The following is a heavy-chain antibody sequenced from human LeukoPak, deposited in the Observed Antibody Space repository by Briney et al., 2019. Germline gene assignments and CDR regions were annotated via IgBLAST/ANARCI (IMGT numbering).Heavy chain of an antibody. CDR2: ISYDGSNK. J-gene: IGHJ4*02. D-gene: IGHD3-22*01. CDR1: GFTFSSYG. V-gene: IGHV3-30*18. Sequence: GGSLRLSCAASGFTFSSYGMHWVPQAPGKGLECVAVISYDGSNKYYADSVKGRFTISRDNSKNTLYLQMNSLRAEDTAVYYCAKDITMIVDFDYWGQGTLVTVSS. CDR3: AKDITMIVDFDY.